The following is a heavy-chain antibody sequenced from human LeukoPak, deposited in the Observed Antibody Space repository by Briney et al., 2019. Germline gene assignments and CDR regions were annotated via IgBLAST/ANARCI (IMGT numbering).Heavy chain of an antibody. CDR1: GGSISNKY. V-gene: IGHV4-59*12. D-gene: IGHD4-17*01. Sequence: SETLSLTCTVSGGSISNKYWSWIRQPPGKGLEWIGYIYYSGSTNYNPSLKSRVTMSVDTSKNQFSLKLSSVTAADTAVYYCARETVTKEFIGWGQGTLVTVSS. CDR3: ARETVTKEFIG. J-gene: IGHJ4*02. CDR2: IYYSGST.